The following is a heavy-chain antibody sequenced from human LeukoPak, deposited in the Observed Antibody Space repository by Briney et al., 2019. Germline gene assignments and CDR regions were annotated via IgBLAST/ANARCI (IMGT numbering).Heavy chain of an antibody. J-gene: IGHJ6*02. CDR3: ARASSGPNYYYYGMDV. CDR2: INSDGSST. Sequence: GGSLRLSCAAYGFTFSSYWMHWVRQAPGKGLVWVSRINSDGSSTSYADSVKGRFTISRDNAKNTLYLQMNSLRAEDTAVYYCARASSGPNYYYYGMDVWGQGTTVTVSS. D-gene: IGHD6-19*01. CDR1: GFTFSSYW. V-gene: IGHV3-74*01.